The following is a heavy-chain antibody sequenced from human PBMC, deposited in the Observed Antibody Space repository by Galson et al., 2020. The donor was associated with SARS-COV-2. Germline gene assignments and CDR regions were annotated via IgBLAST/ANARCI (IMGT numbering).Heavy chain of an antibody. CDR1: GFTFGSNA. J-gene: IGHJ6*02. V-gene: IGHV3-23*01. CDR3: AKDLSRTRINMVRGLVAEEKYNYCMDV. Sequence: GESLKISCVVSGFTFGSNAMTWVHQAPGKGLEWVAGISGSGGKTYYADSVKGRFTISRDISRNTLYLQMNSLRVEDTAVYYCAKDLSRTRINMVRGLVAEEKYNYCMDVWGQGTTVSVSS. CDR2: ISGSGGKT. D-gene: IGHD3-10*01.